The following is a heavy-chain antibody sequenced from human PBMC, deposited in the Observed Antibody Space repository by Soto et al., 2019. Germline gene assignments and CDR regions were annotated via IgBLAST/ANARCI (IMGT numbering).Heavy chain of an antibody. CDR2: INPSGGST. J-gene: IGHJ6*02. Sequence: ASVKVSCKASGYTFTSYYMHWVRQAPGQGLEWMGIINPSGGSTSYAQKFQGRVTMTRDTSTSTVYMELSSLRSEDTAVYYCARDPSSWPSTYYYYYGMDVWGQGTTVTVSS. CDR1: GYTFTSYY. D-gene: IGHD6-13*01. V-gene: IGHV1-46*01. CDR3: ARDPSSWPSTYYYYYGMDV.